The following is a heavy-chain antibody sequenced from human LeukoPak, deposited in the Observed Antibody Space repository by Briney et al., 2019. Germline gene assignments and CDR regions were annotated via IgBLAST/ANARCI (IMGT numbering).Heavy chain of an antibody. J-gene: IGHJ6*03. V-gene: IGHV1-18*01. CDR2: ISAYNGNT. CDR1: GYTFTSYG. Sequence: ASVKVSCKASGYTFTSYGISRVRQAPGQGLEWMGWISAYNGNTNYAQKLQGRVTMTTDTSTSTAYMELRSLRSDDTAVYYCARVGDIVVVPAAMRGNYYYYMDVWGKGTTVTISS. D-gene: IGHD2-2*01. CDR3: ARVGDIVVVPAAMRGNYYYYMDV.